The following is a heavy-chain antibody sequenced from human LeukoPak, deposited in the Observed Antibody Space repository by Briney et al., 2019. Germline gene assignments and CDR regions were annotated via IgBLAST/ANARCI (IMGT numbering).Heavy chain of an antibody. V-gene: IGHV4-31*03. CDR2: IYYSGST. D-gene: IGHD4-17*01. Sequence: SETLSLTCTVSGGSISSGGYYWSWIRQHPGKGLEWIGYIYYSGSTYYNPSLKSRVTISVDTSKNQFSLQLNSVTPEDTAVYYCARDYGDYDSYYYGMDVWGQGTTVTVSS. CDR3: ARDYGDYDSYYYGMDV. J-gene: IGHJ6*02. CDR1: GGSISSGGYY.